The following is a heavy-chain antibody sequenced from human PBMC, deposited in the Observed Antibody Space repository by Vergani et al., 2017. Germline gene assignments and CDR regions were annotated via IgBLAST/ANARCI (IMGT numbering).Heavy chain of an antibody. CDR2: IDRNYGV. D-gene: IGHD3-16*01. CDR1: GDSISSNNC. CDR3: VKDNDYDADGPFDL. Sequence: QVRLEESGPGLVKPSETLSLTCAVSGDSISSNNCWTWVRQPPGKGLEWVSGIDRNYGVKNGNSFEGRFSISRDNAKKAVFLQMNNLRHEDTALYFCVKDNDYDADGPFDLWGRGTLVTVSS. V-gene: IGHV4-4*02. J-gene: IGHJ2*01.